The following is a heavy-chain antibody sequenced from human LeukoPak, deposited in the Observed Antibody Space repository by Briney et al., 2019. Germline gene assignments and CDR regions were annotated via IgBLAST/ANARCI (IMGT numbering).Heavy chain of an antibody. CDR3: ARDERGSGDL. J-gene: IGHJ4*02. CDR2: ITRSSSTI. Sequence: GGSLRLSCAASGFTFSTYTMNWVRQAPGKGLEWVSYITRSSSTIYYADSVKGRFTISRDNAKNSLYLQMNSLRAEDTAVYYCARDERGSGDLWGQGTLVTVSS. CDR1: GFTFSTYT. V-gene: IGHV3-48*01. D-gene: IGHD3-22*01.